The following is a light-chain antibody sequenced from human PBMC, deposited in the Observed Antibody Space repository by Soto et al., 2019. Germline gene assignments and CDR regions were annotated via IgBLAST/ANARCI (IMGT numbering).Light chain of an antibody. CDR2: VAS. CDR1: HSIARY. CDR3: WKTYSTPRT. V-gene: IGKV1-39*01. Sequence: DIQMTQAPSSLSSSAADRVTITCRASHSIARYLNWYRQKPGKGPELLIYVASNLQSGVPSRFSGSGFGTDCTLTISSLHPEDFATYYCWKTYSTPRTFGQGTKVHIK. J-gene: IGKJ2*01.